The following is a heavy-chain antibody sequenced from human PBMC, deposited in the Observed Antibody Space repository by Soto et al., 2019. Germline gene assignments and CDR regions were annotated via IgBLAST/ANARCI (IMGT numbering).Heavy chain of an antibody. CDR1: GFTVSSNY. D-gene: IGHD2-2*01. CDR3: ARLNFPPGDYYYYGMDV. V-gene: IGHV3-66*04. J-gene: IGHJ6*02. CDR2: IYSGGST. Sequence: GGSLRLSCAASGFTVSSNYMSWVRQAPGKGLEWVSVIYSGGSTYYADSVKGRFTISRDNSKNTLYLQMNSLRAEDTPVYYCARLNFPPGDYYYYGMDVWGQGTTVTVS.